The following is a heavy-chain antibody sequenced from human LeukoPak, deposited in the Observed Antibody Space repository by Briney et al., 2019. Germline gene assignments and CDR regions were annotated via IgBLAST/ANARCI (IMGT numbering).Heavy chain of an antibody. J-gene: IGHJ4*02. D-gene: IGHD3-10*01. CDR2: INPNSGGT. V-gene: IGHV1-2*02. Sequence: RASVKVSCKASGYTFSDYYMHWVRQAPGQGLEWMGWINPNSGGTNHAQKFQGRVTMTRDTSISTAYMELSRLRSDDTAVYYCARDRPLDADDYYGFYYFDYWGQGTLVTVSS. CDR3: ARDRPLDADDYYGFYYFDY. CDR1: GYTFSDYY.